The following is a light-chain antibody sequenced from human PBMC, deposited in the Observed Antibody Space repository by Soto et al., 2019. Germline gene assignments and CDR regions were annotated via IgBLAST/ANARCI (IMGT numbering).Light chain of an antibody. CDR2: DNN. Sequence: HSVLTQPPSVSAAARQRANISCSGSTSTIGENYVCWYQQFPGTAPKLVIYDNNRRPSGIPDRFSGSKSGTSATLAIIGLQTGGEADCYGEAWDTLLSAYGFGSGTEVAV. CDR3: EAWDTLLSAYG. CDR1: TSTIGENY. V-gene: IGLV1-51*01. J-gene: IGLJ1*01.